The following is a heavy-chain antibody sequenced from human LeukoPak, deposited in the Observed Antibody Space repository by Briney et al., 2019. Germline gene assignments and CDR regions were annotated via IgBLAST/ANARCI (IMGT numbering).Heavy chain of an antibody. D-gene: IGHD2-8*02. J-gene: IGHJ4*02. Sequence: PGGSLRLSCAASGFTFDSYWMSWVRQAPGKGLEWVANIKQDGSEKDYVDSVKGRFTISRDNAKNSLYLQMNSLRTEDTAVYYCSRDSRYCTGSSCWKLASDYWGQGTLVTVSS. CDR3: SRDSRYCTGSSCWKLASDY. CDR1: GFTFDSYW. V-gene: IGHV3-7*01. CDR2: IKQDGSEK.